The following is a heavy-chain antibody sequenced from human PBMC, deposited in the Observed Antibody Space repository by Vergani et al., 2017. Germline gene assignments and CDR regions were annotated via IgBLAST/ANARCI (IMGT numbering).Heavy chain of an antibody. Sequence: QVQLVQSGAEVKKPGASVKVSCKASGYTFTSYGISWVRQAPGQGLEWMGWISAHNGNTKYSQKFQGRVTITRDTSASTAYMELSSLRSEDTAVYYCARYSSSWYLDAFDIWGQGTMVTVSS. D-gene: IGHD6-13*01. CDR1: GYTFTSYG. J-gene: IGHJ3*02. CDR2: ISAHNGNT. CDR3: ARYSSSWYLDAFDI. V-gene: IGHV1-18*01.